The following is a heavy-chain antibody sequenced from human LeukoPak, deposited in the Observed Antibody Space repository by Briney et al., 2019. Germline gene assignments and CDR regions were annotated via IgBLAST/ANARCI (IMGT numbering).Heavy chain of an antibody. CDR2: INPSAGST. J-gene: IGHJ4*02. V-gene: IGHV1-46*01. CDR3: ARGPYSSSCYYYDY. CDR1: GYTFISNDY. D-gene: IGHD6-6*01. Sequence: ASVKVSCTASGYTFISNDYIYWVRQAPGQGLEWMGIINPSAGSTSYAQKCQGRVTRTRDTSTNTVYIEMSSLRYDDTAVYYCARGPYSSSCYYYDYWGQGTPVTVSS.